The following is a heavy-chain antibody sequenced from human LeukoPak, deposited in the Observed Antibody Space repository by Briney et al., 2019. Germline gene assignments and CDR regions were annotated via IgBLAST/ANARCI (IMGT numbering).Heavy chain of an antibody. J-gene: IGHJ4*02. CDR1: GGSISSGSYY. CDR2: IYTSGST. D-gene: IGHD1-26*01. V-gene: IGHV4-61*02. CDR3: ATTPRSGSYSFYFDY. Sequence: SETLSLTCTVSGGSISSGSYYWSWIRQPAGKGLEWIGRIYTSGSTNYNPSLKSRVTISVDTSKNQFSLKLSSVTAADTAVYYCATTPRSGSYSFYFDYWGQGTLVTVSS.